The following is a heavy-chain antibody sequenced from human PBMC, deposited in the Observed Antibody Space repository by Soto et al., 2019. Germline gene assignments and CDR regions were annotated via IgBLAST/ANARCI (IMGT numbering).Heavy chain of an antibody. V-gene: IGHV1-2*02. D-gene: IGHD6-19*01. Sequence: ASVKVSCKASGYTFTGYYMHWVRQAPGQGLEWMGWINPNSGGTNYAQKLQGRVTMTRDTSISTAYMELSRLRSDDTAVYYCARDIAVGGYYYYGMDVWGQGTTVTVSS. CDR1: GYTFTGYY. CDR2: INPNSGGT. CDR3: ARDIAVGGYYYYGMDV. J-gene: IGHJ6*02.